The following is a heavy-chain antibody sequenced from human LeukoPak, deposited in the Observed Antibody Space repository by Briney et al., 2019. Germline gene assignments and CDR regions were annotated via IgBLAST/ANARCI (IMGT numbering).Heavy chain of an antibody. CDR3: AKDLDYDYYYYYMDV. CDR1: GYTFTNYY. CDR2: INPSGGST. Sequence: ASVKVSCKASGYTFTNYYIHWVRQAPGQGLECMGIINPSGGSTSYAQKFQGRVTMTRDMSTSTVYMELSSLRSEDTAVYYCAKDLDYDYYYYYMDVWGKGTTVTVSS. J-gene: IGHJ6*03. D-gene: IGHD4-17*01. V-gene: IGHV1-46*01.